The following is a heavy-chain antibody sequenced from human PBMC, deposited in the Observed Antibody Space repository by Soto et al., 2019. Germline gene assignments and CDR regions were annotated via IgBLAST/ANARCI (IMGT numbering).Heavy chain of an antibody. Sequence: GGSLRLSCAASGFTFSSYAMSWVRQAPGKGLEWVSAISGSGGSTYYADSVKGRFTISRDNSKNTLYLQMNSPRAEDTAVYYCAKAVSAITTHQYYYGMDVWGQGTTVTVSS. CDR1: GFTFSSYA. J-gene: IGHJ6*02. D-gene: IGHD3-16*01. V-gene: IGHV3-23*01. CDR3: AKAVSAITTHQYYYGMDV. CDR2: ISGSGGST.